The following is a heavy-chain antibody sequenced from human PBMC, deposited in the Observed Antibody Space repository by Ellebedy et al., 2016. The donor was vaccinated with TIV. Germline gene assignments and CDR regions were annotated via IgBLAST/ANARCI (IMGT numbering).Heavy chain of an antibody. D-gene: IGHD4-11*01. CDR3: AKGTVTASPFDY. CDR2: ISGSGGST. J-gene: IGHJ4*02. Sequence: GESLKISCAASGFTFSSYAMSWVRQAPGKGLEWVSAISGSGGSTYYADSVKGRFTISRDNSKNTLYLQMNSLRAEDTAVYYCAKGTVTASPFDYWGQGTLVTVSS. V-gene: IGHV3-23*01. CDR1: GFTFSSYA.